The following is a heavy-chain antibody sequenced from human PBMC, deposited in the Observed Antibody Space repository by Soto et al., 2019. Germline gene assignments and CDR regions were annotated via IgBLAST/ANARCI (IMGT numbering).Heavy chain of an antibody. J-gene: IGHJ4*02. CDR2: IWYDGSNK. Sequence: QVQLVESGGGVVQPGRSLRLSCAASGFTFSSYGLHWVRQAPGKGLEWVAGIWYDGSNKYYADSVKGRFTISRDNSKNTLYLQMNSLSAEDTAMYYCARDLSGSGPDYWGQGTLVTVSS. D-gene: IGHD1-26*01. CDR1: GFTFSSYG. V-gene: IGHV3-33*01. CDR3: ARDLSGSGPDY.